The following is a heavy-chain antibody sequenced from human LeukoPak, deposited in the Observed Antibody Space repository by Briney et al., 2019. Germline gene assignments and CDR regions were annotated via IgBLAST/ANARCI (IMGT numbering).Heavy chain of an antibody. Sequence: GGSLRLSCAASGFTFSSYSMNWVRQAPGKGLEWVSYISSSSSTIYYADSVKGRFTISRDNTKNSLYLQMNSLRAEDTAVYYCARGFHRYSYDSGAYSIYWGQGTLVTVSS. CDR2: ISSSSSTI. CDR1: GFTFSSYS. D-gene: IGHD3-22*01. CDR3: ARGFHRYSYDSGAYSIY. J-gene: IGHJ4*02. V-gene: IGHV3-48*01.